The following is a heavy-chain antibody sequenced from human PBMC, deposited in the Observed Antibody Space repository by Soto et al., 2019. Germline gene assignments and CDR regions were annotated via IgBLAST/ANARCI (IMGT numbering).Heavy chain of an antibody. D-gene: IGHD2-21*02. Sequence: QITLKESGPTLVRPTQTLTLTCTFSGFSLSTSGVGVGWIRQPPGKALEWLALIYWDDDKRYSPSLKSRLTITMETAKNQVVLTMTNMDPVDTATYYCAHSRCGGDCLQSFSSHYYYGMDVWGQGTTVTVSS. CDR2: IYWDDDK. CDR3: AHSRCGGDCLQSFSSHYYYGMDV. CDR1: GFSLSTSGVG. J-gene: IGHJ6*02. V-gene: IGHV2-5*02.